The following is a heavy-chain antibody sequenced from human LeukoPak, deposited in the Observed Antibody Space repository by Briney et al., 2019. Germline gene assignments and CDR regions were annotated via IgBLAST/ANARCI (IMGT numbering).Heavy chain of an antibody. D-gene: IGHD3-3*01. J-gene: IGHJ6*02. Sequence: GGSLRLSCAASGFTVSSNYMSWVRQAPGKGLEWVSVIYSGGSTYYADSVKGRFTISRDNSKNTLYLQMNSLRAEDTAVYYCASGPFWSGYYILDYYYYGMDVWGQGTTVTVSS. CDR2: IYSGGST. CDR1: GFTVSSNY. CDR3: ASGPFWSGYYILDYYYYGMDV. V-gene: IGHV3-66*01.